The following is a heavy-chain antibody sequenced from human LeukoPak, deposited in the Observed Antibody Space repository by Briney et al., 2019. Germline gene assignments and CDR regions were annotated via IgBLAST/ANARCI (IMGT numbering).Heavy chain of an antibody. D-gene: IGHD3-10*01. V-gene: IGHV3-23*01. CDR2: IGGSGGSS. Sequence: PGGSLRLSCSASGFTFSNYAMNWVRQAPGKGLEWVSAIGGSGGSSYYADSVKGRFTISRDNSKNTLYLQMNSLRAEDTAVYYCAKMVRGPHGGYFDYWGQGTLVTVSS. CDR3: AKMVRGPHGGYFDY. CDR1: GFTFSNYA. J-gene: IGHJ4*02.